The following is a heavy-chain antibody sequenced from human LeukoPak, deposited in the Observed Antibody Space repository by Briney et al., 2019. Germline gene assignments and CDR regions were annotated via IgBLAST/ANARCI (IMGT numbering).Heavy chain of an antibody. CDR3: ARDFGTTGWHTFDY. V-gene: IGHV6-1*01. J-gene: IGHJ4*02. CDR1: GDSVSSKNGA. D-gene: IGHD6-19*01. CDR2: TYYRSKWYN. Sequence: SQTLSLTCVVSGDSVSSKNGAWNWIRQSPSRGLEWLGRTYYRSKWYNDYAESMEGRMTISQDTSKNQYSLHRNSVTPADTAVYYCARDFGTTGWHTFDYWGQGTLVTVSS.